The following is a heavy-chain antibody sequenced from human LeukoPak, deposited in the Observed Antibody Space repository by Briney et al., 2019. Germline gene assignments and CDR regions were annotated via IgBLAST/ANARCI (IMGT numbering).Heavy chain of an antibody. Sequence: SETLSLTCTVSGASVSSYYWSWIRQPPGRGLEWIGYLSHSGSSDSNPSLKSRVTILVDTSKNQFSLKLTSVTAADTAVYYCARESKSYDGSGYYHDYWGQGTLVTVSS. CDR3: ARESKSYDGSGYYHDY. CDR2: LSHSGSS. D-gene: IGHD3-22*01. J-gene: IGHJ4*02. CDR1: GASVSSYY. V-gene: IGHV4-59*02.